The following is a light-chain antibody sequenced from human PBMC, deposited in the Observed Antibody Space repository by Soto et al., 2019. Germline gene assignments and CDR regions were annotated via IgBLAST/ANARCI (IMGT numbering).Light chain of an antibody. CDR2: SNN. V-gene: IGLV1-44*01. Sequence: QAVVTQPPSASGTPGQRVTISCSGSSSNIGSNTVNWYQQLPGTAPKLLIYSNNQRPSGVPDRFSGSKSGTSASLAISGLQSDDEPDYYCAAWDDSLNGPVFGGGTKLTVL. J-gene: IGLJ3*02. CDR3: AAWDDSLNGPV. CDR1: SSNIGSNT.